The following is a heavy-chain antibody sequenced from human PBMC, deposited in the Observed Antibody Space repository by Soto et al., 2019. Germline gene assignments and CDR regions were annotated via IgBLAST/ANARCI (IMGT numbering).Heavy chain of an antibody. CDR1: GYSCISYG. J-gene: IGHJ4*02. CDR2: IYPGDSDT. D-gene: IGHD3-9*01. CDR3: ARQADGYDILTGYYANFDY. V-gene: IGHV5-51*01. Sequence: PGEPLSISCKCSGYSCISYGSGWVRQMPGKGLEWMGIIYPGDSDTRYSPSFQGQVTISADKSISTAYLQWSSLKASDTAMYYCARQADGYDILTGYYANFDYWGQGTLVTVSS.